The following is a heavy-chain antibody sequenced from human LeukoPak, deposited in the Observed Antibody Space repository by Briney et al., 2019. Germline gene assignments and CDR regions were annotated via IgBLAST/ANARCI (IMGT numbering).Heavy chain of an antibody. V-gene: IGHV3-23*01. J-gene: IGHJ3*02. D-gene: IGHD2/OR15-2a*01. CDR1: GFTFDSYD. Sequence: PGGSLRLSCAASGFTFDSYDMAWVRQAPGKGLEWVSGIGGSGRSTYYADSVKGRFTISRDNSKNALYLQMNSLRAEDTALYYCARESGNTFNNPFDMWGQGTMVIVPS. CDR3: ARESGNTFNNPFDM. CDR2: IGGSGRST.